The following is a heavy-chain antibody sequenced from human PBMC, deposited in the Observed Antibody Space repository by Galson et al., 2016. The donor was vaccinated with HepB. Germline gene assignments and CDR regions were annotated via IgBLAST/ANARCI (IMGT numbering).Heavy chain of an antibody. D-gene: IGHD3-22*01. CDR1: GFTFSSYA. CDR2: ISGSGAST. V-gene: IGHV3-23*01. J-gene: IGHJ3*02. Sequence: SLRLSCAASGFTFSSYAMSWVRQAPGKGLEWVSAISGSGASTYYADSVKGRFTISRDNSKNTLYLQINSLRAEDTAVYYCVKDQRRKYYYESSPYYFIPSVEDAVDIGRRGEMVTVSS. CDR3: VKDQRRKYYYESSPYYFIPSVEDAVDI.